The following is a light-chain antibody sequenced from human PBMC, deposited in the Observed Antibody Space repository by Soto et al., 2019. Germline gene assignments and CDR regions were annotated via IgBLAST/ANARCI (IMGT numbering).Light chain of an antibody. Sequence: IVLTQSAGAVSLSPGERATLSCRASQSVSNNYLAWYQQKPGQAPRLLIYGSSNRATGIPDRFSGSGSGTDFTLTISRLEPEDFAVYYCQQRNDWRRGTFGQGTRLEIK. J-gene: IGKJ5*01. CDR2: GSS. CDR1: QSVSNNY. V-gene: IGKV3D-20*02. CDR3: QQRNDWRRGT.